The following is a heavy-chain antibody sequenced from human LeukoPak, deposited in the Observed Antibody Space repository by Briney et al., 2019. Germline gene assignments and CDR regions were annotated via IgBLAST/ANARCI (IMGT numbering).Heavy chain of an antibody. V-gene: IGHV4-59*01. J-gene: IGHJ4*02. CDR3: ARAVDGYLNGYFDY. D-gene: IGHD5-18*01. CDR1: GGSISSYY. Sequence: SETLSLTCTVSGGSISSYYWSWIRQPPGKGLEWIGYIYYSGSTNYNPSLKSRVTISVDTSKNQFSLKLSSVTAADTAMYYCARAVDGYLNGYFDYWGQGTLVTVSS. CDR2: IYYSGST.